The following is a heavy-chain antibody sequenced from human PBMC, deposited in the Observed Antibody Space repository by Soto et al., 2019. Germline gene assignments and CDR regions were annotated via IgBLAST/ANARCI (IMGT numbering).Heavy chain of an antibody. J-gene: IGHJ3*02. D-gene: IGHD3-22*01. Sequence: SETLSLTCTVSGGSISSSSYYWGWIRQPPGKELEWIGSIYYSGSTYYNPSLKSRVTISVDTSKNQLSLKLSPVTAAYIAVYYCARTYYYDSSGYYGAFDIWGQGTMVT. CDR3: ARTYYYDSSGYYGAFDI. CDR2: IYYSGST. CDR1: GGSISSSSYY. V-gene: IGHV4-39*01.